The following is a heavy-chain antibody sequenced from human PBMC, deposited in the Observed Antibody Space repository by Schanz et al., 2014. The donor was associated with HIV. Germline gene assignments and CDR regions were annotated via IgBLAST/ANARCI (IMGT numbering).Heavy chain of an antibody. V-gene: IGHV3-30*18. CDR2: ISYDGRNK. J-gene: IGHJ6*02. Sequence: QVQLVESGGGVVQPGRSLKLSCAASGFTFSNYGMHWVRQAPGKGLEWVAVISYDGRNKYFEHSVKGRFTISRDNSKNTLYLQVKSLRAEDTAVYYCAKDRNYYDNRYIGKGNYYYYYGMDVWGQGTTVTVSS. CDR1: GFTFSNYG. D-gene: IGHD3-22*01. CDR3: AKDRNYYDNRYIGKGNYYYYYGMDV.